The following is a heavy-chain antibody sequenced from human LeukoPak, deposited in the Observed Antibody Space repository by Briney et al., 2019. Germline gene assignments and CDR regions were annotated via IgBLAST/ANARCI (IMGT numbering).Heavy chain of an antibody. CDR3: ASTMVTSMDV. J-gene: IGHJ6*02. CDR1: GFTFSSYW. V-gene: IGHV3-74*01. CDR2: IKHDGSST. Sequence: XGSLRLSCAASGFTFSSYWMHWVRQAPGKGLVWVSRIKHDGSSTSYADSVKGRFTISRDNAKSALYLQMNSLRVEDTAVYYCASTMVTSMDVWGQGTTVTVSS. D-gene: IGHD4-17*01.